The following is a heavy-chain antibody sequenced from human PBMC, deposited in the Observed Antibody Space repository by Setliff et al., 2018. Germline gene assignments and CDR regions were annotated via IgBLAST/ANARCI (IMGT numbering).Heavy chain of an antibody. Sequence: ASVKVSCKASGYTFTGYYMHWVRQAPGQGLEWMGWINPNSGGTNYAQKFQGRVTMTRDTSISTAYMEVSRLRSDDTAVYYCARSNYDFWSGYPNWFDPWGQGSLVTVSS. V-gene: IGHV1-2*02. CDR2: INPNSGGT. CDR3: ARSNYDFWSGYPNWFDP. J-gene: IGHJ5*02. CDR1: GYTFTGYY. D-gene: IGHD3-3*01.